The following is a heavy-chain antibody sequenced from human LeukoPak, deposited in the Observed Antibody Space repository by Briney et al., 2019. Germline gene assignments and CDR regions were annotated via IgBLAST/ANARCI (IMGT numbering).Heavy chain of an antibody. CDR3: ARGGASSLPFNV. V-gene: IGHV4-59*11. CDR1: GDSISSHF. J-gene: IGHJ3*01. Sequence: SETLSLTCTASGDSISSHFWSWIRQPPGKGLDWIAYVSYSAYTNYNPSLISRVAISIDTSNNHFSLKLSSVTAADTAVYYCARGGASSLPFNVWGQGTLVTVSS. D-gene: IGHD3-16*01. CDR2: VSYSAYT.